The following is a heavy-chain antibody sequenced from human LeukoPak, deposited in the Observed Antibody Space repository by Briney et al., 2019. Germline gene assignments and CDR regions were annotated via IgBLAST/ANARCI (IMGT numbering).Heavy chain of an antibody. J-gene: IGHJ4*02. Sequence: PGRSLRLSCTASGFTFGDYAMSWFRQAPGKGLEWVGFIRSKAYGGTTEYAASVKGRFTISRDDSKSIAYLQMNSLKTEDTAVYYCTRDLVPNYYYGSGSCGYWGQGTLVTVSS. CDR1: GFTFGDYA. CDR3: TRDLVPNYYYGSGSCGY. V-gene: IGHV3-49*03. D-gene: IGHD3-10*01. CDR2: IRSKAYGGTT.